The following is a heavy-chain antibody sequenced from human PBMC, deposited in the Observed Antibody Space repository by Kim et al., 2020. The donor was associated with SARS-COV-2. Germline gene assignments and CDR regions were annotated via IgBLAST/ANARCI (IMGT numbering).Heavy chain of an antibody. CDR2: ISYDGSNK. Sequence: GGSLRLSCAASGFTFSSYAMHWVRQAPGKGLEWVAVISYDGSNKYYADSVKGRFTISRDNSKNTLYLQMNSLRAEDTAVYYCARDRGIVVASYYFDYWGQGTLVTVSS. CDR1: GFTFSSYA. J-gene: IGHJ4*02. D-gene: IGHD3-22*01. V-gene: IGHV3-30*04. CDR3: ARDRGIVVASYYFDY.